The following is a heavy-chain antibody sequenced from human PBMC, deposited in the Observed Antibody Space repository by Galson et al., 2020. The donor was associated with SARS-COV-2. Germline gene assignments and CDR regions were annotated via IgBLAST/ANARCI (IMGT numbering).Heavy chain of an antibody. D-gene: IGHD1-1*01. CDR2: IRYDGSNK. V-gene: IGHV3-30*02. J-gene: IGHJ4*02. CDR3: AKNTMPDY. CDR1: GFSFSDYG. Sequence: GGSLRLSCAASGFSFSDYGIHWVRQAPGKGLEWVAFIRYDGSNKYYADSVKGRFTISRDNSKNTVYVQMNSLRAEDTAVYFCAKNTMPDYWGQGTLVTVSS.